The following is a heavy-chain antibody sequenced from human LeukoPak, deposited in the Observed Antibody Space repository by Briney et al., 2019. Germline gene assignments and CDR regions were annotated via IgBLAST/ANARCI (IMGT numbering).Heavy chain of an antibody. Sequence: GGSLRLSCAASGFTVSTNCMTWVRQAPGKGLEWVSAISGSSGHTYYADSVKGRFTISRDNSKNTLYLQMNSLRAEDTAVYYCAKVGFSEMEWFLYSDHWGQGTLVTVSS. V-gene: IGHV3-23*01. CDR3: AKVGFSEMEWFLYSDH. D-gene: IGHD3-3*01. CDR1: GFTVSTNC. CDR2: ISGSSGHT. J-gene: IGHJ4*02.